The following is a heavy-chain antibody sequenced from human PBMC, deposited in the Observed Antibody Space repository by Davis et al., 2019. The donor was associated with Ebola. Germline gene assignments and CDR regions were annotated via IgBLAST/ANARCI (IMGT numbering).Heavy chain of an antibody. CDR3: ARAQFPTTSDH. D-gene: IGHD1-1*01. Sequence: ASVKVSCKASGFSFSDYGITWVRQAPGQGLEWMGWINPHNGNTNYAQNVQGRVTMTTDTSTNTAYMEVGSLRSDDTAVYYCARAQFPTTSDHWGQGTLVTVSS. CDR1: GFSFSDYG. V-gene: IGHV1-18*04. J-gene: IGHJ4*02. CDR2: INPHNGNT.